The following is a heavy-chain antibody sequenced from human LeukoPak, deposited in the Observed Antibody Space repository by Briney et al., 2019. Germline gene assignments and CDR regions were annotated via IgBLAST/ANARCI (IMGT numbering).Heavy chain of an antibody. D-gene: IGHD2-15*01. J-gene: IGHJ4*02. CDR1: GFTFSSYS. V-gene: IGHV3-21*01. CDR3: ARDAPPHIQAAQFDY. Sequence: PGGSLRLSCAASGFTFSSYSMNWVRQAPGKGLEWVSSISSSSSYIYYADSVKGRFTISRDNAKNSLYLQMNSLRAEDTAVYYCARDAPPHIQAAQFDYWGQGTLVTVSS. CDR2: ISSSSSYI.